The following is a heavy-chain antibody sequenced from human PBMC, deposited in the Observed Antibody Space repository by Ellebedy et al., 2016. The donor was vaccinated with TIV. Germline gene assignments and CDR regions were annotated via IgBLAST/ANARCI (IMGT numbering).Heavy chain of an antibody. Sequence: PGGSLRLSCAASGFIFSIYAMGWVRQAPGKGLEWVSTISSNGVGPYYPNSVEGRFTISRDNSNHTLWLQMSSLRAEDTARYFCAKDLGLARQWGFDYWGQGTLVTVSS. CDR2: ISSNGVGP. V-gene: IGHV3-23*01. J-gene: IGHJ4*02. CDR1: GFIFSIYA. D-gene: IGHD2-8*01. CDR3: AKDLGLARQWGFDY.